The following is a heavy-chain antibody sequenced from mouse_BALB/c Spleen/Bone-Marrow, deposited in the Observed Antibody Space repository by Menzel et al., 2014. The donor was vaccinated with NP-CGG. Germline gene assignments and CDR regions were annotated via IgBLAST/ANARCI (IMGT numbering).Heavy chain of an antibody. D-gene: IGHD2-4*01. CDR3: ARGDDYVSWFAY. V-gene: IGHV5-6-3*01. J-gene: IGHJ3*01. CDR1: GFTFSSYG. Sequence: EVQLVESGGGLVQPGGSLKLSCAASGFTFSSYGMSWVRQTPDKRLELVATINTNGGDTYYPDSVKGRFTISRDDAKNTLHLQMSSLKSEDTAMYYCARGDDYVSWFAYWGQGTLVTVSA. CDR2: INTNGGDT.